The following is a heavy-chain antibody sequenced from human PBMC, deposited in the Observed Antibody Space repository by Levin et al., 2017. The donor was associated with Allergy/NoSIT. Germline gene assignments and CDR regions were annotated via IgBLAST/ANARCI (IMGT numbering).Heavy chain of an antibody. D-gene: IGHD3-22*01. Sequence: SLKISCAASGFTFDDYAMHWVRQAPGKGLEWVSGISWNSGSIGYADSVKGRFTISRDNAKNSLYLQMNSLRAEDTALYYCAKGDDSSGYYSPDYWGQGTLVTVSS. CDR1: GFTFDDYA. V-gene: IGHV3-9*01. J-gene: IGHJ4*02. CDR3: AKGDDSSGYYSPDY. CDR2: ISWNSGSI.